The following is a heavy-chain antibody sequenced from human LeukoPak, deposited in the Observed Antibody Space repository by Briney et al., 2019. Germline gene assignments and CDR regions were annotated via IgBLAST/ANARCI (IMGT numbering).Heavy chain of an antibody. V-gene: IGHV3-74*01. CDR2: INNLGTST. Sequence: GSLRLSFATSGFTFMNTWVHWVRQVPGKGLVWVSRINNLGTSTNYADSVRGRFTISRDDAKNTLYLQMNSLRAEDTAVYYCARGEGAYYCDYWGRGTLVTVSS. CDR1: GFTFMNTW. CDR3: ARGEGAYYCDY. J-gene: IGHJ4*02. D-gene: IGHD3-16*01.